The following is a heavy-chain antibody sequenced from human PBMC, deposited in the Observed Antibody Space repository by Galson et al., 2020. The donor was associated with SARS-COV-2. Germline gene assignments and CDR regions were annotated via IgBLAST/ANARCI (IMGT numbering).Heavy chain of an antibody. V-gene: IGHV1-18*04. J-gene: IGHJ6*02. CDR3: ARLFLQYYDISGYYKNYYHRMDV. CDR2: ISAYNGNT. CDR1: GYTFTSYG. D-gene: IGHD3-22*01. Sequence: ASVKVSCKASGYTFTSYGISWVRQAPGQGLKWMGWISAYNGNTNYAQKLQGRVTMTTDTSTSTAYMELSSLRSEDTAMYYCARLFLQYYDISGYYKNYYHRMDVWGQGTTVTVSS.